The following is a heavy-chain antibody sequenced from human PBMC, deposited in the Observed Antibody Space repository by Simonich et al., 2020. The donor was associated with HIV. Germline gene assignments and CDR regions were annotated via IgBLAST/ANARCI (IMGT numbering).Heavy chain of an antibody. CDR1: GFTFDDYA. V-gene: IGHV3-9*03. CDR2: ISWKSGSL. CDR3: AKDRYSSSSGSFDY. J-gene: IGHJ4*02. D-gene: IGHD6-6*01. Sequence: EVQLVESGGGLVQPGRSLRLSCAASGFTFDDYAMHWVRQAPGKGREWGSGISWKSGSLGYADSGKGRFTISRDNAKNSLYLQMNSLRAEDMALYYCAKDRYSSSSGSFDYWGQGTLVTVSS.